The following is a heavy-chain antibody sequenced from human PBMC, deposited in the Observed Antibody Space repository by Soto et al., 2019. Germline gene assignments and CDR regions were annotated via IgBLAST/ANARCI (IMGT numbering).Heavy chain of an antibody. J-gene: IGHJ4*02. D-gene: IGHD3-22*01. CDR2: INHSGST. Sequence: SETLSLTCAVYGGSFSGYYWSWIRQPPGKGLEWIGEINHSGSTNYNPSLKSRVTISVDTSKNQFSLKLSSVTAADTAVYYCARWAYYYDSSGYHLGYFDYWGQGTLVTSPQ. CDR1: GGSFSGYY. CDR3: ARWAYYYDSSGYHLGYFDY. V-gene: IGHV4-34*01.